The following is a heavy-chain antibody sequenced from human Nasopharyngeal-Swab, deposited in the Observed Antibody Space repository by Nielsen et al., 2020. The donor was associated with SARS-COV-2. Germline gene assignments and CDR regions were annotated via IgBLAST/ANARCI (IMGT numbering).Heavy chain of an antibody. Sequence: ASVKVSCKASGETFTSYAIHWGRQAPGQRLEWMGWINAGNGNTKYSQKFQGRVTITRDTSASTAYMELSSLRSEDTAVYYCARERLAAADRYGMDVWGQGTTVTVSS. D-gene: IGHD6-13*01. V-gene: IGHV1-3*01. J-gene: IGHJ6*02. CDR3: ARERLAAADRYGMDV. CDR2: INAGNGNT. CDR1: GETFTSYA.